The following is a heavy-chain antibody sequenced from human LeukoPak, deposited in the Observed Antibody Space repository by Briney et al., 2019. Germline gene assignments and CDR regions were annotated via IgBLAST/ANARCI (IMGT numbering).Heavy chain of an antibody. V-gene: IGHV1-2*02. J-gene: IGHJ4*02. CDR3: ARARGDGYNSRPFDY. CDR1: GYIFTGYY. D-gene: IGHD5-24*01. CDR2: INPNSGDT. Sequence: ASVKVSCKASGYIFTGYYMHWVRQAPGQGLEWMGWINPNSGDTNYAQKFQGRVTMTRDTSISTAYMELSRLRSDDTAVYYCARARGDGYNSRPFDYWGQGTLVTVSS.